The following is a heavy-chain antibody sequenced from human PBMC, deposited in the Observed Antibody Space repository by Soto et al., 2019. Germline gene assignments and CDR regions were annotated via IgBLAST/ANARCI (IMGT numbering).Heavy chain of an antibody. J-gene: IGHJ4*02. CDR2: IWYDGSNK. CDR1: GFTFSSYG. V-gene: IGHV3-33*01. D-gene: IGHD6-13*01. Sequence: GGSLRLSCAASGFTFSSYGMHWVRQAPGKGLEWVAVIWYDGSNKYYADSVKGRFTISRDNSKNTLYLQMNSLRAEDTAVYYCARDQDSSRWYFDYWGQGTLVTVSS. CDR3: ARDQDSSRWYFDY.